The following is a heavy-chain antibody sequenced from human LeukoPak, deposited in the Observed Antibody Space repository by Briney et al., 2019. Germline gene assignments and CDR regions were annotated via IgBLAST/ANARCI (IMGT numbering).Heavy chain of an antibody. CDR1: GFTFNSYA. J-gene: IGHJ4*02. Sequence: QPGRSLRLSCAAFGFTFNSYAMHWVRQAPGKGLEWVAVISYDGSNKYYADSVKGRFTISRDNSKNTLYLQMNSLRAEDTAVYYCARVGFGESPFDYWGQGTLVTVSS. CDR2: ISYDGSNK. V-gene: IGHV3-30*04. D-gene: IGHD3-10*01. CDR3: ARVGFGESPFDY.